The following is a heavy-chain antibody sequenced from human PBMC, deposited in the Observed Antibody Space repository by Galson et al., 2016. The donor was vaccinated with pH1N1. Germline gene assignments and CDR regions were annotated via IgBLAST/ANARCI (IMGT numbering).Heavy chain of an antibody. CDR1: GYTLSALA. D-gene: IGHD1-26*01. CDR2: FAPEDDKP. CDR3: ATGYRGSNYGPRYFDL. V-gene: IGHV1-24*01. J-gene: IGHJ2*01. Sequence: SVKVSCKVSGYTLSALAIHWVRQTPGKGLEWMAGFAPEDDKPYYAQTFKGRVTITQDTSTDTAYMQLSSLTSDDAAVYYCATGYRGSNYGPRYFDLWGLGTLVSVFS.